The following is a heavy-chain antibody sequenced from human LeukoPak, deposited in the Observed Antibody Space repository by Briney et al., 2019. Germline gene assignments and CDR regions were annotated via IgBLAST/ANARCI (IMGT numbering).Heavy chain of an antibody. CDR1: GGSISSYY. D-gene: IGHD6-13*01. J-gene: IGHJ6*02. CDR2: IYTSGST. CDR3: ARGGSSWSYAMDV. V-gene: IGHV4-4*09. Sequence: SETLSLTCTVSGGSISSYYWSWIRQPPGKGLEWIGYIYTSGSTNYNPSLKSRVTISVDMSKNQFSLKVSSVTAADTAVYYCARGGSSWSYAMDVWGQGTTVTASS.